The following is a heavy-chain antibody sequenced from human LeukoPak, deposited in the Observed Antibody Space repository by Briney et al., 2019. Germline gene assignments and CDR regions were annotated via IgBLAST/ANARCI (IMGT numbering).Heavy chain of an antibody. CDR1: GFTFSSYW. D-gene: IGHD3-9*01. CDR3: AREGDHFDWLLYFDY. V-gene: IGHV3-7*01. Sequence: GGSLRLSCAASGFTFSSYWMSWVRQAPGKGLEWVANIKQDGSEKYYVDSVKGRFTISRDNAKNSLYLQMNSLRAEDTAVYYCAREGDHFDWLLYFDYWGQGTLVTVSS. J-gene: IGHJ4*02. CDR2: IKQDGSEK.